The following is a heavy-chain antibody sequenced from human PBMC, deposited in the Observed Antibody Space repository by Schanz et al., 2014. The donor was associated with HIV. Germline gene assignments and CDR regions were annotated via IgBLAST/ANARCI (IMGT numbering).Heavy chain of an antibody. D-gene: IGHD4-17*01. CDR3: ARGGLRWHPEWLDY. Sequence: QVQLVESGGGVVPPGGSLRLSCAVSGLISSKSVIHWVRQAPGKGLEWVAVIWYDGSNKYYADSVKGRFTISRDNSKNTLYLQMNSLRAEDTAVYYCARGGLRWHPEWLDYWGQGTLVTVSS. J-gene: IGHJ4*02. CDR2: IWYDGSNK. CDR1: GLISSKSV. V-gene: IGHV3-33*08.